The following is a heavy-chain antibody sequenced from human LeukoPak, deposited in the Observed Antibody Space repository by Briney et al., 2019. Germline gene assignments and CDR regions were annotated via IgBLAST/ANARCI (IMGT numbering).Heavy chain of an antibody. CDR3: TAELRYFDSTLSDY. D-gene: IGHD3-9*01. Sequence: GGSLRLSCAASGFTFSNAWMSWVRQAPGKGLKGFGRIKSKTDGGTTDYAAPVKGRFTISRDDSKNTLYLQMNSLKTEDTAVYYCTAELRYFDSTLSDYWGQGTLVTVSS. CDR1: GFTFSNAW. V-gene: IGHV3-15*01. J-gene: IGHJ4*02. CDR2: IKSKTDGGTT.